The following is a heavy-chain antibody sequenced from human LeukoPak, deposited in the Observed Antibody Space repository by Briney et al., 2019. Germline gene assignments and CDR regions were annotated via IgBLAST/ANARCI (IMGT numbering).Heavy chain of an antibody. Sequence: PGGSLRLSCAVSGFTFSSYWMHWVRQAPGKGLVWVSRINSDGSSTSYADSVKGRFTISRDNAKNTLYLQMNSLRGEDTAVYYCAGERSDMLGDWGQGTLVTVSS. CDR3: AGERSDMLGD. V-gene: IGHV3-74*01. CDR1: GFTFSSYW. D-gene: IGHD2-8*01. CDR2: INSDGSST. J-gene: IGHJ4*02.